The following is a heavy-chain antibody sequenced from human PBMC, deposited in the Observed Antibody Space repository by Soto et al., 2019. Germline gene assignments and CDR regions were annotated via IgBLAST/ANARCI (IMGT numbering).Heavy chain of an antibody. V-gene: IGHV3-30*18. Sequence: LRLSCAASGFTFSSYGMHWVRQAPGKGLEWVAVISYDGSNKYYADSVKGRFTISRDNSKNTLYLQMNSLRAEDTAVYYCAKDRHYYDSSGYLDYWGQGTLVTVSS. CDR2: ISYDGSNK. D-gene: IGHD3-22*01. CDR1: GFTFSSYG. CDR3: AKDRHYYDSSGYLDY. J-gene: IGHJ4*02.